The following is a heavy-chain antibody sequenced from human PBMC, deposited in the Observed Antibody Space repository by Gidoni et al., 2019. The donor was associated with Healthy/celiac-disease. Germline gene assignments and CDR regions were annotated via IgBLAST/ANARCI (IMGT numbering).Heavy chain of an antibody. CDR1: GFTFSSYE. Sequence: EVQLVESGGGLVQPGGSLRLSCAASGFTFSSYEMNWVRQAPGKGLEWVSYISSSGSTIYYADSVKGRFTISRDNAKNSLYLQMNSLRAEDTAVYYCARTEQWLAFDYWGQGTLVTVSS. J-gene: IGHJ4*02. CDR2: ISSSGSTI. D-gene: IGHD6-19*01. CDR3: ARTEQWLAFDY. V-gene: IGHV3-48*03.